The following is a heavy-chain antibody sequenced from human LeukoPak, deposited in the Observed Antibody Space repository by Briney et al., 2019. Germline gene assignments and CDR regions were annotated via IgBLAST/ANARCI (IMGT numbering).Heavy chain of an antibody. D-gene: IGHD5/OR15-5a*01. CDR1: GFTFSNAW. J-gene: IGHJ2*01. Sequence: GGSLRLSCAASGFTFSNAWMSWVRQAPGKGLEWVSTISGAGDNTNNADSVTGRFTISRDNSKNMLYLQMNSLRAEDTAVYYCAKDYSVSNWCFDLWGRGTLVTVSS. CDR3: AKDYSVSNWCFDL. CDR2: ISGAGDNT. V-gene: IGHV3-23*01.